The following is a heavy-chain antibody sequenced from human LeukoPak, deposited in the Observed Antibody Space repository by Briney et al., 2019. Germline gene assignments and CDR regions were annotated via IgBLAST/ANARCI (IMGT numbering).Heavy chain of an antibody. V-gene: IGHV4-39*02. CDR3: ARDAGYSSGWYPGALDAFDI. CDR1: GGSISSSSYY. Sequence: PSETLSLTCTVSGGSISSSSYYWGWIRQPPGKGLEWIGSIYYSGSTYYNPSLKSRVTISVDTSKNQFSLKLSSVTAADTAVYYCARDAGYSSGWYPGALDAFDIWGQGTMVTVSS. CDR2: IYYSGST. D-gene: IGHD6-19*01. J-gene: IGHJ3*02.